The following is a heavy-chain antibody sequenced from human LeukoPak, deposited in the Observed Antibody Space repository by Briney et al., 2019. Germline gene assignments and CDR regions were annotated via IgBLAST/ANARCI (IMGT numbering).Heavy chain of an antibody. Sequence: SETLSLTCTVSGGSISSYYWSWIRQPPGKGLEWIGYIYYSGSINYNPSLKSRVTISLDTSKTQFPLKLSSVTAANTAVYYCARGSSSFFFGYWGQGTLVTVSS. J-gene: IGHJ4*02. D-gene: IGHD6-13*01. CDR1: GGSISSYY. V-gene: IGHV4-59*01. CDR2: IYYSGSI. CDR3: ARGSSSFFFGY.